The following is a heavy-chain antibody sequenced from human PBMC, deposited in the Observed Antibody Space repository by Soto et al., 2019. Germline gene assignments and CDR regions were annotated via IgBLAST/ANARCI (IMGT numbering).Heavy chain of an antibody. CDR3: AKDWSGHKSLSYGMDV. V-gene: IGHV3-30*18. CDR1: GLPFSTYG. CDR2: ISHDGLKK. D-gene: IGHD2-8*02. Sequence: GGSLRLSCEASGLPFSTYGMHWVRQAPGKGLEWLAVISHDGLKKYYADSVKGRFTISRDNSKNTVYLQIDRLSAEDTAVYYCAKDWSGHKSLSYGMDVWGHGTTVTVSS. J-gene: IGHJ6*02.